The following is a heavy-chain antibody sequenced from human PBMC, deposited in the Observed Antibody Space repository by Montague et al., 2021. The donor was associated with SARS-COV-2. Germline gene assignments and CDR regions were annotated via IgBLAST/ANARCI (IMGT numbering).Heavy chain of an antibody. J-gene: IGHJ5*02. CDR3: ARHRDNLGSLNWFAP. CDR2: IYYSGTT. CDR1: AGAIRDTDYF. D-gene: IGHD3-16*01. Sequence: SETLSLTSTVSAGAIRDTDYFWGWIRQPPGKGLEWIGRIYYSGTTYHNPSLKSRVTISVDTSKNQFSLKLSSVTAADTAVYFCARHRDNLGSLNWFAPWGQGTLVTVSS. V-gene: IGHV4-39*01.